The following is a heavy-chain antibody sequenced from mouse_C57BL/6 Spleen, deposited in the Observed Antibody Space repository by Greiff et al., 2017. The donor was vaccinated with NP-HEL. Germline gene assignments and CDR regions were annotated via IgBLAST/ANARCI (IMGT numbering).Heavy chain of an antibody. D-gene: IGHD2-1*01. J-gene: IGHJ4*01. CDR2: IYPGDGDT. V-gene: IGHV1-82*01. Sequence: QVQLQQSGPELVKPGASVKISCKASGYAFSSSWMNWVKQRPGKGLEWIGRIYPGDGDTNYNGKFKGKATLTADKSSSTAYMQLSSLTSEDSAVYFCARYIYYGKGYAMDYWGQGTSVTVSS. CDR3: ARYIYYGKGYAMDY. CDR1: GYAFSSSW.